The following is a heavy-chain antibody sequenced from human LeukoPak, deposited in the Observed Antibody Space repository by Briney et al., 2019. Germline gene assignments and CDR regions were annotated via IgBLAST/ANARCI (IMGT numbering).Heavy chain of an antibody. J-gene: IGHJ4*02. D-gene: IGHD1-26*01. CDR3: ASDQSGSYYGVTFDY. CDR2: IYSGGST. V-gene: IGHV3-53*01. Sequence: PGGSLRLSCAASGFTVNSNYMSWVRQAPGKGRVGGSVIYSGGSTYYADSVRGRFTISRDNSENTLYLQMNSLRAEDTAVYYCASDQSGSYYGVTFDYWGQGTLVTVSS. CDR1: GFTVNSNY.